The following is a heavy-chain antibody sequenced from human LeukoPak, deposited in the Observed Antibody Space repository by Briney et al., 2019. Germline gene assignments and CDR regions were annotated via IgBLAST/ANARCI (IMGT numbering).Heavy chain of an antibody. CDR1: GFIVNSNY. J-gene: IGHJ2*01. Sequence: GGSLRLSCAASGFIVNSNYMSWVRQAPGKGLEWVSVIYRGGNTYYADSVKGRFAMSREDAKNSVHLQMNTLRAGDTAVYYCARGVSYYYDNSGHPGWYFDLWGRGTLVTVSS. CDR2: IYRGGNT. V-gene: IGHV3-53*01. CDR3: ARGVSYYYDNSGHPGWYFDL. D-gene: IGHD3-22*01.